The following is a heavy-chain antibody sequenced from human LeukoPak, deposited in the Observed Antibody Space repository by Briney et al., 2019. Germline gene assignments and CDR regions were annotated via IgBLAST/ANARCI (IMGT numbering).Heavy chain of an antibody. D-gene: IGHD6-13*01. Sequence: TGGSLRLSCAASGFTFSNAWMSWVRQAPGKGLEWVSAISGSGGSTYYADSVKGRFTISRDNSKNTLYLQMNSLRAEDTAVYYCAHISSSWPDYWGQGTLVTVSS. J-gene: IGHJ4*02. CDR1: GFTFSNAW. CDR3: AHISSSWPDY. CDR2: ISGSGGST. V-gene: IGHV3-23*01.